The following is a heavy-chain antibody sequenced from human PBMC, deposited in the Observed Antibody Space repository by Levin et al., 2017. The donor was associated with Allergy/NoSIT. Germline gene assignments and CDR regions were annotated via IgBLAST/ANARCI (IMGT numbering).Heavy chain of an antibody. CDR1: GGSISSGDYY. CDR3: ARAQSYYDILTGPGMNWFDP. V-gene: IGHV4-30-4*01. J-gene: IGHJ5*02. D-gene: IGHD3-9*01. CDR2: IYYSGST. Sequence: SETPSLTCTVSGGSISSGDYYWSWIRQPPGKGLEWIGYIYYSGSTYYNPSLKSRVTISVDTSKNQFSLKLSSVTAADTAVYYCARAQSYYDILTGPGMNWFDPWGQGTLVTVSS.